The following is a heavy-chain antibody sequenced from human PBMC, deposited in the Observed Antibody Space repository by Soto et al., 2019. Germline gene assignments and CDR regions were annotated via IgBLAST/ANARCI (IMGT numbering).Heavy chain of an antibody. J-gene: IGHJ3*02. CDR1: GGTFSSYG. D-gene: IGHD3-10*01. CDR2: IIPMSGTS. V-gene: IGHV1-69*13. CDR3: ARENYYGAGSYYRDAFDI. Sequence: SVKVSCKASGGTFSSYGIHWVRQAPGQGLEWVGGIIPMSGTSNYAQKFQGRVAISVDESTRAAYMELRSLKSEDTAMYYCARENYYGAGSYYRDAFDIWGQGTMVTVSS.